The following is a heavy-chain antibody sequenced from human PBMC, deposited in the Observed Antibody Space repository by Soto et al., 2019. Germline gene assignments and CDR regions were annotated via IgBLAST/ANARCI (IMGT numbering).Heavy chain of an antibody. CDR2: ISAYNGNT. CDR3: AREAAAGTLDY. V-gene: IGHV1-18*01. Sequence: QVQLVQSGAEVKKPGASVKVSCKASGYTFTSYGISWVRQAPGQGLEWMGWISAYNGNTNHAQKLQGRVTMTTDTSPSTAYMELRSRRSGDTAVYYCAREAAAGTLDYWGQGTLVTVSS. J-gene: IGHJ4*02. D-gene: IGHD6-13*01. CDR1: GYTFTSYG.